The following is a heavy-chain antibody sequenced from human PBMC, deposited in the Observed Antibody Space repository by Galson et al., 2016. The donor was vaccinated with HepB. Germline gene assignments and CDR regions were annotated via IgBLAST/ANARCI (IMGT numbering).Heavy chain of an antibody. V-gene: IGHV3-23*01. D-gene: IGHD3-10*01. J-gene: IGHJ5*02. Sequence: SLRLSCAASGFAVNNFAINWVRQAPGKGLEWVSCISGSAGSTYYAESVKGRFTISRDTSKNTVYLQMNSLRAEDTAVYYCANSTISLLWCGELLGWFDPWAPGTPVTVS. CDR3: ANSTISLLWCGELLGWFDP. CDR1: GFAVNNFA. CDR2: ISGSAGST.